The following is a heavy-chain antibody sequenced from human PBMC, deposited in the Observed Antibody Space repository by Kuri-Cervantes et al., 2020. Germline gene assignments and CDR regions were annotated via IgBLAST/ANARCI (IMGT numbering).Heavy chain of an antibody. V-gene: IGHV3-30-3*01. CDR3: ARAHRMGNYYYYGMDV. CDR2: ISYDGSNK. D-gene: IGHD5-24*01. Sequence: GESLKISCTASGFTFGDYAMSWFRQAPGKGLEWVAVISYDGSNKYYADSVKGRFTISRDNSKNTLYLQMNSLRAEDTAVYYCARAHRMGNYYYYGMDVWGQGTTVTVSS. J-gene: IGHJ6*02. CDR1: GFTFGDYA.